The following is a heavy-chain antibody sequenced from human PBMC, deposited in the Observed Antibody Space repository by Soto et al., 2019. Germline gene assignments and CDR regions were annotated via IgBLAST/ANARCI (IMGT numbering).Heavy chain of an antibody. CDR1: GGTFSSYA. V-gene: IGHV1-69*12. D-gene: IGHD4-17*01. CDR3: ASEDGYYGY. J-gene: IGHJ4*02. Sequence: QVQLVQSGAEVKKPGSSVKVSCKASGGTFSSYAISWVRQAPGQGLEWVGGIIPIFGTANYAQKFQGRDTITADDATSTAYMELSTLSSADTAVYYCASEDGYYGYWGQGTLVTVSS. CDR2: IIPIFGTA.